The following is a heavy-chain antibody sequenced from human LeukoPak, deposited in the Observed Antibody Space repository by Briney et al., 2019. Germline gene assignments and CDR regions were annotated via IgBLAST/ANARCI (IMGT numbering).Heavy chain of an antibody. CDR3: AGEGIAAAGIGYYYYGMDV. Sequence: SVKVSYKASVGTFSSYAISWVRQAPGQGLEWMGGIIPIFGTANYAQKFQGRVTITADESTSTAFMELCRLRSEDTAVYYCAGEGIAAAGIGYYYYGMDVWGQGTTVTVSS. CDR2: IIPIFGTA. D-gene: IGHD6-13*01. J-gene: IGHJ6*02. V-gene: IGHV1-69*13. CDR1: VGTFSSYA.